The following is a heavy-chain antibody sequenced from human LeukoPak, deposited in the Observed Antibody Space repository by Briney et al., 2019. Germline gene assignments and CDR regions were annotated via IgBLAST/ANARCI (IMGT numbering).Heavy chain of an antibody. J-gene: IGHJ4*02. CDR2: MRSKDNSI. CDR1: GFIFNTYS. Sequence: GGSLRLSCAASGFIFNTYSMNWVRQAPGKGLEWISYMRSKDNSIYYADSVRGRFTISSDNAKNSLYLQMNSLRAEDTAVYYCARDVDFSFDCWGQGTLVTVSS. D-gene: IGHD3/OR15-3a*01. V-gene: IGHV3-48*01. CDR3: ARDVDFSFDC.